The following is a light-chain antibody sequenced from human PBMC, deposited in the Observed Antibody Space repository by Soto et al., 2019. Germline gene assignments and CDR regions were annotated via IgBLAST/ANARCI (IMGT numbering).Light chain of an antibody. Sequence: QYVLTQPASVSGSPGQSITISCTGTSSDDGGYNYVSWYQQHPGKAPKLMIYEVSNRPSGVSNRFSGSKSGNTASLTISGLQAEDEADYYCSSYTSSSTLAVVFGGGTQLTVL. CDR3: SSYTSSSTLAVV. V-gene: IGLV2-14*01. J-gene: IGLJ2*01. CDR1: SSDDGGYNY. CDR2: EVS.